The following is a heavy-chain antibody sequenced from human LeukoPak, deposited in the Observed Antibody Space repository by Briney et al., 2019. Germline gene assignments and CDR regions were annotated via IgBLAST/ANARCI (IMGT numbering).Heavy chain of an antibody. CDR3: TTDYRNLYWHSSFDY. J-gene: IGHJ4*02. CDR1: GFTFSDTW. CDR2: IKRKIDGGTT. V-gene: IGHV3-15*01. Sequence: PGGSLRLSCAASGFTFSDTWMSWVRQAPGKGLEWVGHIKRKIDGGTTDYAAPAKGRFTISRDDSRNTLYLQMNSLETEDTAVYYCTTDYRNLYWHSSFDYWGQGTLVTVSS. D-gene: IGHD1-14*01.